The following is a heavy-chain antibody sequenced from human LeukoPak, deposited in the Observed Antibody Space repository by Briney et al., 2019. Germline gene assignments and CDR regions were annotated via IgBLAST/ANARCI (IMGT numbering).Heavy chain of an antibody. V-gene: IGHV4-59*01. J-gene: IGHJ4*02. D-gene: IGHD3-22*01. CDR2: IYYSGST. CDR1: GGSISSYY. CDR3: ARVTGYVIEDYFDY. Sequence: SGTLSLTCTVSGGSISSYYWSWIRQPPGKGLEWIGYIYYSGSTNYNPSLKSRVTISVDTSKNQFSLKLSSVTAADTAMYYCARVTGYVIEDYFDYWGQGALVTVSS.